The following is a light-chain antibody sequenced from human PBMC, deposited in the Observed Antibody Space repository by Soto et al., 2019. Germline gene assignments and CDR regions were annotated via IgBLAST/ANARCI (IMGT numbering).Light chain of an antibody. CDR1: QSVSSN. Sequence: EIVMTQSPATLSVSPGERATLSCWASQSVSSNLAWYQQKPGQAPRLLIYGASTRATGIPARFSGSGSGTEFTLTISSLQSEDFAVYYCQQYINWPLTFGGGTKVEIK. J-gene: IGKJ4*01. CDR3: QQYINWPLT. V-gene: IGKV3-15*01. CDR2: GAS.